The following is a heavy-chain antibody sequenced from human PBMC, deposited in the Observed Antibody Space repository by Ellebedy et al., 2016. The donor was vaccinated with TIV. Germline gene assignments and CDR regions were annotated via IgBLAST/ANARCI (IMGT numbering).Heavy chain of an antibody. J-gene: IGHJ5*01. CDR1: GFSFRSYW. D-gene: IGHD4-17*01. Sequence: GESLKISCAASGFSFRSYWTTWVRQASGKGLEWVANIYKDGTMIYYADSVKSRFTISRDNAKNSLYLHLSSLKAEDTAVYFCARRGSYGDYAVQVDNRLDFWGQGTLVTVSS. CDR2: IYKDGTMI. V-gene: IGHV3-7*01. CDR3: ARRGSYGDYAVQVDNRLDF.